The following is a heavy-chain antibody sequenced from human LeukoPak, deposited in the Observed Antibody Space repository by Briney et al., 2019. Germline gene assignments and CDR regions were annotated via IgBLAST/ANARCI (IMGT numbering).Heavy chain of an antibody. CDR3: ARDPNGDYIGAFDM. CDR1: GVTFSNYG. J-gene: IGHJ3*02. CDR2: INTRSTFM. D-gene: IGHD4-17*01. V-gene: IGHV3-21*04. Sequence: GGSLRLSCTGSGVTFSNYGMDWVRQAPGKGLEWVSSINTRSTFMWYADSVKGRFTISRDNARNSLSLQMNGLRAEDTAVYYCARDPNGDYIGAFDMWGRGTLVTVSS.